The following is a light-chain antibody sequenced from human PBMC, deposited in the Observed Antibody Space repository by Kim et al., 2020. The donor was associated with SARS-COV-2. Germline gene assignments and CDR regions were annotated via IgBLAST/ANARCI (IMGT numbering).Light chain of an antibody. CDR3: QQYNNWPRDT. CDR2: GAS. J-gene: IGKJ2*01. Sequence: EIVMTQSTATLSVSPGERATLSCRASQSVSSNLAWYQQKPGQAPRLLIYGASTRATGIPARLSGSGSGTEFTLTISSLQSEDFAVYYCQQYNNWPRDTFGQGTKLEI. CDR1: QSVSSN. V-gene: IGKV3-15*01.